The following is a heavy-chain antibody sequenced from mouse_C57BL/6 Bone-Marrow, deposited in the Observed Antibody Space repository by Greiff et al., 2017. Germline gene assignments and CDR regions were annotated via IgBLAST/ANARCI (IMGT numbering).Heavy chain of an antibody. CDR3: ARRQHYAMDY. Sequence: QVQLKESGPGLVLPSQSLSITCTVSGFSLTSYGVHWVRQSPGKGLEWLGVIWSGGSTDYTAAFISRLSISKDNSKSQVFFKMNSLQADDTAKYCCARRQHYAMDYWGQGTSVTVSS. CDR2: IWSGGST. CDR1: GFSLTSYG. J-gene: IGHJ4*01. D-gene: IGHD6-1*01. V-gene: IGHV2-2*01.